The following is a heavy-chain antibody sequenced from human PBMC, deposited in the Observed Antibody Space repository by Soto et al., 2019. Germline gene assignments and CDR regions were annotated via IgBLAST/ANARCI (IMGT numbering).Heavy chain of an antibody. Sequence: SETLSLTCAVYGGSFSGYYWSWIRQPPGKGLEWIGEINHSGSTNYNPSLKSRVTISVGTSKNQFSLKLSSVTAADTAVYYCARAHLSYYGSENWGQGTLVTVSS. CDR3: ARAHLSYYGSEN. CDR1: GGSFSGYY. D-gene: IGHD3-10*01. CDR2: INHSGST. J-gene: IGHJ4*02. V-gene: IGHV4-34*01.